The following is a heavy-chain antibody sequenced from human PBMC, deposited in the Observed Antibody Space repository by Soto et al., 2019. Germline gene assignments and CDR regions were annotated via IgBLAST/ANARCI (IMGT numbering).Heavy chain of an antibody. CDR3: TVWGSGNDFGAA. CDR1: GFTFSDHY. D-gene: IGHD3-10*01. J-gene: IGHJ4*02. V-gene: IGHV3-72*01. CDR2: SKNKADSYTT. Sequence: EVQLVESGGGLVQPGGSLRLSCAASGFTFSDHYMDWVRQAPGKGLEWVGRSKNKADSYTTEYAASVKGRFSISRDGSKSSFFMQMKSLNTGDTAVYYCTVWGSGNDFGAAWGQGILVTVSS.